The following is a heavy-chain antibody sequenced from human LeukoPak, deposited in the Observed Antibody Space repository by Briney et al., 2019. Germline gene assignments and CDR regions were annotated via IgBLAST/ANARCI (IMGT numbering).Heavy chain of an antibody. CDR2: IYYSGST. V-gene: IGHV4-39*01. Sequence: SETLSLTCTVSGGSISSSGYYWGWIRQPPGKGLEWFGNIYYSGSTYYNPSLKSLVTISVSTSKNQFSLKLSSVTAADTAVYYCARRYCSGGSCYPPAENPAFDYWGRGTLVTVSS. J-gene: IGHJ4*02. CDR1: GGSISSSGYY. D-gene: IGHD2-15*01. CDR3: ARRYCSGGSCYPPAENPAFDY.